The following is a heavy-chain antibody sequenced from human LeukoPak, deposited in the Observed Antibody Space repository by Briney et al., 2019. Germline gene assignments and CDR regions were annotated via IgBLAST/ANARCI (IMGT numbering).Heavy chain of an antibody. CDR3: ARSRGLDSSGYYYALPYYFDY. CDR1: GGTFSSYA. CDR2: IIPILGIA. D-gene: IGHD3-22*01. J-gene: IGHJ4*02. V-gene: IGHV1-69*04. Sequence: ASVKVSCKASGGTFSSYAISWVRQAPGQGLEWMGRIIPILGIANYAQKFQGRVTITADKSTSTAYMELSSLRSEDTAVYYCARSRGLDSSGYYYALPYYFDYWGQGTLVTVSS.